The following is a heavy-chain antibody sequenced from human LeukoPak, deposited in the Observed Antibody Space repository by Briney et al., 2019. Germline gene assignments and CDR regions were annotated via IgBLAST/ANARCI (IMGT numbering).Heavy chain of an antibody. CDR1: GLTFSSYT. V-gene: IGHV3-21*01. D-gene: IGHD3-10*01. CDR3: ARGGMEFYGYFDY. Sequence: GGSLRLSCAASGLTFSSYTMNWVRHAPGKALEWVSSIRTSSSNVCYTNSVKGRFTISRDNAKNSLFLQMNSLRAEDTAVYYCARGGMEFYGYFDYWGQGILVSVSS. J-gene: IGHJ4*02. CDR2: IRTSSSNV.